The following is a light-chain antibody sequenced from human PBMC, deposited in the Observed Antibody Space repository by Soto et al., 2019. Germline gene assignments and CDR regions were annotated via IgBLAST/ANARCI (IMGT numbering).Light chain of an antibody. Sequence: IVWPKSPSTLSVSPGERATLSCISSQSVSSNLAWYQQKPGQPPRLLIYDVSNRATGIPARFSGSGSGTDFTLTITSLEPEDFAVYFCHQRYNWPRVTFGQGTRLEIK. CDR2: DVS. V-gene: IGKV3-11*01. CDR1: QSVSSN. J-gene: IGKJ5*01. CDR3: HQRYNWPRVT.